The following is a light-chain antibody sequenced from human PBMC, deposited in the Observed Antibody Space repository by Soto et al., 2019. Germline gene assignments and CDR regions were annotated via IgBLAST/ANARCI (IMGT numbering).Light chain of an antibody. J-gene: IGLJ2*01. CDR2: QNN. CDR3: QSYDSSLSAVV. V-gene: IGLV1-40*01. Sequence: VLTQPPSVSGAPGQRVSISCTGSSSNIGAGYDVHWYEHLPGTAPKLLIYQNNNRPSGVPDRFSGSKSGTSASLAITGLQAEDEADYYCQSYDSSLSAVVFGGGTKLTVL. CDR1: SSNIGAGYD.